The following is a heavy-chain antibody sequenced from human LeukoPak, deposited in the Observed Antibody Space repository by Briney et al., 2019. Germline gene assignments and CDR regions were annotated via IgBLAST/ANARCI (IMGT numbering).Heavy chain of an antibody. Sequence: ASVKVSYKASGYTFTGHYIHWVRQAPRQGLEWMGWINPKTGVTSSARKFQGRVSMTRDTSISTAYMELSSLRGDDTAVYYCARALAITENYFFYGMDVWGQGTTVTVS. CDR1: GYTFTGHY. CDR2: INPKTGVT. V-gene: IGHV1-2*02. D-gene: IGHD1-14*01. CDR3: ARALAITENYFFYGMDV. J-gene: IGHJ6*02.